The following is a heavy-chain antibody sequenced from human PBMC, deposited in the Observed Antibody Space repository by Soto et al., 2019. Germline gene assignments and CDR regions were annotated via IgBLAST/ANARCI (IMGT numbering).Heavy chain of an antibody. CDR3: GRVPLDGNYANGVDV. Sequence: GGSLRLSCAASGFTFSSYAMHWVRQAPGKGLEWVAVISYDGSNKYYADSVKGRFTISRDNSKNTLYLQMNSLRAEDTAVYYCGRVPLDGNYANGVDVWGQGTTVTVSS. D-gene: IGHD4-17*01. CDR1: GFTFSSYA. CDR2: ISYDGSNK. J-gene: IGHJ6*02. V-gene: IGHV3-30-3*01.